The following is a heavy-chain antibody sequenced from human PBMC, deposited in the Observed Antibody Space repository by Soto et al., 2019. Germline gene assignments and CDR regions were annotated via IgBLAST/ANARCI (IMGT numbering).Heavy chain of an antibody. CDR3: ARDYYGSGRLNAHNWFDP. V-gene: IGHV1-8*01. CDR1: GDTFTSYD. J-gene: IGHJ5*02. D-gene: IGHD3-10*01. Sequence: GASVKVSCKASGDTFTSYDINWVRQATGQGLEWMGWMNPNSGNTGYAQKFQGRVTMTRNTSISTAYMELSSLRSEDTAVYYCARDYYGSGRLNAHNWFDPWGQGTLVTVSS. CDR2: MNPNSGNT.